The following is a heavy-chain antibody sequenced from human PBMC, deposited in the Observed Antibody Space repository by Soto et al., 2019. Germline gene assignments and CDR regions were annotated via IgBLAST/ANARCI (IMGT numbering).Heavy chain of an antibody. CDR1: GXTFSSYW. V-gene: IGHV3-33*01. D-gene: IGHD2-15*01. J-gene: IGHJ6*02. Sequence: GSLRLSGAASGXTFSSYWMHWVRQAPGKGLEWVAFIWYDGSNKYYADSVKGRFTISRDNSKNTLYLQMNSLRAEDTAVYYCARDDLPADYSYGMDVWGQGTTFTVS. CDR2: IWYDGSNK. CDR3: ARDDLPADYSYGMDV.